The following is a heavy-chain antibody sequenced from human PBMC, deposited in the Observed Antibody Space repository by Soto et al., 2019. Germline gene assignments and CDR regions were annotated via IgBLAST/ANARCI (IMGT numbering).Heavy chain of an antibody. CDR3: ARLDYGDYVGYYYYYMDV. CDR1: GGSISSYY. V-gene: IGHV4-59*08. J-gene: IGHJ6*03. D-gene: IGHD4-17*01. Sequence: SETLSLTCTVSGGSISSYYWSWIRQPPGKGLEWIGYIYYSGSTNYNPSLKSRVTISVDTSKNQFSLKLSSVTAADTAVYYCARLDYGDYVGYYYYYMDVWGKGTTVTVSS. CDR2: IYYSGST.